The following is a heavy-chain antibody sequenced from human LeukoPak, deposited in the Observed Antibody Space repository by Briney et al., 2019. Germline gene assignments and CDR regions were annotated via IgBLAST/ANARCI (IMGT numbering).Heavy chain of an antibody. Sequence: SQTLSLTCAISGDSFSSNSAAWNWIRQSPSRGLEWLGRTYYRSKWYNDYAVSVKSRITINPDTSKNQFSLQLNSVTPEETAVYYCARDQIEMATIMDYSYGMDVWGQGTTVTVSS. CDR1: GDSFSSNSAA. CDR2: TYYRSKWYN. D-gene: IGHD5-24*01. CDR3: ARDQIEMATIMDYSYGMDV. V-gene: IGHV6-1*01. J-gene: IGHJ6*02.